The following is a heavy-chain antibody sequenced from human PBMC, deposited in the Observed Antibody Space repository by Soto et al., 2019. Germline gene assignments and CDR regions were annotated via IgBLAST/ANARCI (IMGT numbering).Heavy chain of an antibody. D-gene: IGHD6-6*01. J-gene: IGHJ4*02. CDR2: IQSGGST. Sequence: GGSLRLSCAASGFSVSTKYMSWVRQAPGKGLEWLSLIQSGGSTYYADSVKGRFTISRDNSKNTLYLQMNSLRAEDTAVYYCAKDTEAARRRVSYFDYWGQGTLVTVSS. V-gene: IGHV3-66*01. CDR3: AKDTEAARRRVSYFDY. CDR1: GFSVSTKY.